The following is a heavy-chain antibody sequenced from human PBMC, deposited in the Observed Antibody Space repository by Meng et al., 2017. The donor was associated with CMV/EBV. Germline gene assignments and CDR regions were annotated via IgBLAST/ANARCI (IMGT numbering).Heavy chain of an antibody. CDR2: ISYDGSNK. V-gene: IGHV3-30*04. J-gene: IGHJ5*02. CDR1: GFTFSSYA. CDR3: ARDRRPNWFDP. Sequence: GGSLRPSCAASGFTFSSYAMHWVRQAPGKGLEWVAVISYDGSNKYYADSVKGRFTISRDNSKNTLYLQMNSLRAEDTAVYYCARDRRPNWFDPWGQGTLVTVSS.